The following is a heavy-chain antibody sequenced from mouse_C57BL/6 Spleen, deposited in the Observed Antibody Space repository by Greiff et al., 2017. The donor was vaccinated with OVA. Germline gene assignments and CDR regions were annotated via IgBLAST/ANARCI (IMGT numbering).Heavy chain of an antibody. Sequence: VQLQQPGAELVMPGASVKLSCKASGYTFTSYWMHWVKQRPGQGLEWIGEIDPSDSYTNYNQKFKGKSTLTVDKSSSTAYMQLSSLTSEDSAVYYCARFPTTVVATGYFDVWGTGTTVTVSS. CDR1: GYTFTSYW. J-gene: IGHJ1*03. V-gene: IGHV1-69*01. D-gene: IGHD1-1*01. CDR2: IDPSDSYT. CDR3: ARFPTTVVATGYFDV.